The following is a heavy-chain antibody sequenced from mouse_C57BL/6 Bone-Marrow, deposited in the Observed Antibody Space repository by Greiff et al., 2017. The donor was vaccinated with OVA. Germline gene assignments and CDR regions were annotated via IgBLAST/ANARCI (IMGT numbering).Heavy chain of an antibody. CDR3: TTLLREFAY. CDR1: GFNIKDDY. V-gene: IGHV14-4*01. CDR2: IDPENGDT. Sequence: EVKLMESGAELVRPGASVKLSCTASGFNIKDDYMHWVKQRPEQGLEWIGWIDPENGDTDYASKFQGKATLPVDTSSDTAYLQLSSLTSEDTAVYYCTTLLREFAYWGQGTLVTVSA. J-gene: IGHJ3*01. D-gene: IGHD1-1*01.